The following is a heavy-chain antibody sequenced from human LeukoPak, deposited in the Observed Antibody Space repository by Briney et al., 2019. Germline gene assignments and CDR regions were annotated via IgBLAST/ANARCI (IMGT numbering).Heavy chain of an antibody. V-gene: IGHV4-59*01. CDR1: GGSISSYY. D-gene: IGHD1-26*01. CDR2: IYYSGST. Sequence: PSETLSLTCTVSGGSISSYYWSWIRQPPGKGLEWIGYIYYSGSTNYNPSLKSRVTISVDTSKNQFSLKLSSVTAADTAVYYCARDSSGSYWASWFDPWGQGTLVTVSP. CDR3: ARDSSGSYWASWFDP. J-gene: IGHJ5*02.